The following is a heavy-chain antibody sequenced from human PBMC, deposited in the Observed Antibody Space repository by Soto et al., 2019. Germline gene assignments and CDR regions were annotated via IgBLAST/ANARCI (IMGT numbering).Heavy chain of an antibody. CDR1: GGTSSDYA. J-gene: IGHJ3*01. CDR3: AGSFKYGSGTFDALDV. V-gene: IGHV1-69*01. CDR2: IIPIFGTA. D-gene: IGHD3-10*01. Sequence: QVLLVQSGTEVKKPGSSVKVSCQASGGTSSDYALTWVRQAPGQGLEWMGGIIPIFGTANYAQRFQGRVSITEDESSSTAYMELSSLKSEDTAVYYCAGSFKYGSGTFDALDVWGHGTMVMVSS.